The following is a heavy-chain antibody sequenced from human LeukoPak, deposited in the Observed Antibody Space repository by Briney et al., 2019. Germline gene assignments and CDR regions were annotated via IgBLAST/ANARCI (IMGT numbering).Heavy chain of an antibody. J-gene: IGHJ5*02. D-gene: IGHD3-22*01. CDR2: INHNGST. V-gene: IGHV4-34*01. Sequence: SETLSLTCAVYGGSFSGYYWSWIRQPPGKGLEWIGEINHNGSTNYNPSLKSRVTISVDTSKNQFSLKLSSVTAADTAVYYGARLYYYDSSGYYQGFDPWGQGTLVTVSS. CDR3: ARLYYYDSSGYYQGFDP. CDR1: GGSFSGYY.